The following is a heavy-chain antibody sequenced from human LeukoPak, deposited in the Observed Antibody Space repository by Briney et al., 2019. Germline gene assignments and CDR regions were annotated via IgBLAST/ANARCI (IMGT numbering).Heavy chain of an antibody. CDR1: GYTFTFYF. CDR3: ARDRYFGGNSYGY. Sequence: GASVKVSCKASGYTFTFYFIHWVRQAPGQRPEWMGWINCNTGDTNYAKKFQGRVSMTRDTSTSTLYMDLTSLTSDDTAVYYCARDRYFGGNSYGYWGQGTLVTVSS. CDR2: INCNTGDT. J-gene: IGHJ4*02. D-gene: IGHD4-23*01. V-gene: IGHV1-2*02.